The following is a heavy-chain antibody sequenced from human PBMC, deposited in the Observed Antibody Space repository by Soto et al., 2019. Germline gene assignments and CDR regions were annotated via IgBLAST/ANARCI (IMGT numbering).Heavy chain of an antibody. V-gene: IGHV1-46*01. CDR2: INPSGGST. J-gene: IGHJ4*02. D-gene: IGHD2-15*01. Sequence: EASVKVSCKASGYTFTSYYMHWVRQAPGQGLEWMGIINPSGGSTSYAQKFQGRVTMTRDTSASTVYMELSSLRSEDTAVYYCAREPRDIVVVVAATSGLDYWGQGTLVTVSS. CDR3: AREPRDIVVVVAATSGLDY. CDR1: GYTFTSYY.